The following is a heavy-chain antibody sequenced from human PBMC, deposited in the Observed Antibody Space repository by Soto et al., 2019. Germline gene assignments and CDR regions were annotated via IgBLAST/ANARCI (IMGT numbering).Heavy chain of an antibody. D-gene: IGHD6-6*01. CDR2: IIPIFGTA. J-gene: IGHJ6*02. V-gene: IGHV1-69*06. CDR1: GGTFSSYA. Sequence: GASVKVSCKASGGTFSSYAISWVRQAPGQGLEWMGGIIPIFGTANYAQKFQGRVTITADKSTSTAYMELSSLRSEDTAVYYCARAFGIAARNSNYYSGMDVWAKGPRSPSP. CDR3: ARAFGIAARNSNYYSGMDV.